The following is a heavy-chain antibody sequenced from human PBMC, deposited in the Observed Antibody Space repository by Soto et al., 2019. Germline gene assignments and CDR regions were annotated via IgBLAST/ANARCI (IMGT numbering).Heavy chain of an antibody. CDR2: ISSSGSTI. V-gene: IGHV3-11*01. CDR1: GFTFSDYY. Sequence: PGGSLRLSCAASGFTFSDYYMNWIRQAPGKGLEWVSYISSSGSTIYYADSVKGRFTISRDNAKNSLYLQMNSLRAEDTAVYYCARDKDGDCSGGSCYSGGYFDYWGQGTLVTVSS. J-gene: IGHJ4*02. CDR3: ARDKDGDCSGGSCYSGGYFDY. D-gene: IGHD2-15*01.